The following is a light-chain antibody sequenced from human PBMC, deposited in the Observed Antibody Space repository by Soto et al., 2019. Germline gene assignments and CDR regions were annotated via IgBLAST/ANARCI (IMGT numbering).Light chain of an antibody. CDR2: GAS. J-gene: IGKJ2*01. CDR3: QQYGSSPLYT. CDR1: QSVSSSY. Sequence: DIVLTQSPCTLSSSPGERATLSCRASQSVSSSYLAWYQQRPGEAPMLLMYGASSRATGMLDRFSGSGSDTNFTLTISRLEPEDYAVYYCQQYGSSPLYTFGEGTKLEIK. V-gene: IGKV3-20*01.